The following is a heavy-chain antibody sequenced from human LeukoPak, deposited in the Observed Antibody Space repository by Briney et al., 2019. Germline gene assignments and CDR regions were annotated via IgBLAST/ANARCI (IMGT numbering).Heavy chain of an antibody. Sequence: ASVKVSCKASGGDFSTYTINWVRQAPGQGLEWMGGIIPIFHTANYAHKFQGRVTITADESARTAYMELSSLGSDDTAVYYCARDHDSNVYYAQFAYWGQGTLVTVSS. V-gene: IGHV1-69*13. CDR1: GGDFSTYT. CDR3: ARDHDSNVYYAQFAY. CDR2: IIPIFHTA. D-gene: IGHD3-22*01. J-gene: IGHJ4*02.